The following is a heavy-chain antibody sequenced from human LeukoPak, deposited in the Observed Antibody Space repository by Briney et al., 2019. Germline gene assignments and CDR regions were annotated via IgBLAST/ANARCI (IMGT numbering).Heavy chain of an antibody. V-gene: IGHV4-39*01. CDR2: IYYSGST. Sequence: SETLSLTCTVSGGSISSSSYYWGWIPQPPGKGLEWIGSIYYSGSTYYDPSLKSRVTISVDTSKNQFSLKLSSVTAADTAVYYCARRVPAAIRYYYGMDVWGQGTTVTVSS. CDR3: ARRVPAAIRYYYGMDV. CDR1: GGSISSSSYY. J-gene: IGHJ6*02. D-gene: IGHD2-2*01.